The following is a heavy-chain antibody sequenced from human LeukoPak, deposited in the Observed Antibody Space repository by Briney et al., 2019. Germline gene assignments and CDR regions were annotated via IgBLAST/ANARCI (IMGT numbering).Heavy chain of an antibody. CDR1: GVTFSDYP. V-gene: IGHV1-69*06. D-gene: IGHD3-10*01. J-gene: IGHJ6*04. CDR2: IVPRFAAA. Sequence: SVKVSCKASGVTFSDYPISWVRQAPGQGPEWMGGIVPRFAAADYAQQFQGRVTITADMYTTTAYMELSSLTSDDTAIYYCAGGYGSGVMSPYALDVWGTGTRSSSPQ. CDR3: AGGYGSGVMSPYALDV.